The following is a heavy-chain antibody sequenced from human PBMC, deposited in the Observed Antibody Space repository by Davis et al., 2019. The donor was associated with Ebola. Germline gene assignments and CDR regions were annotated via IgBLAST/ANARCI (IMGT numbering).Heavy chain of an antibody. D-gene: IGHD3-10*01. V-gene: IGHV5-51*01. CDR1: GYRPTSYW. Sequence: GESLNISCKGSGYRPTSYWIGWVRQMPGKGLEWTGIIYPGDSDTRYSPSFQGQVTISADKSISAAYLPWSSLKASDTAMYYCARRSGISMVQGDNGMDVWGQGTTVTVSS. CDR3: ARRSGISMVQGDNGMDV. J-gene: IGHJ6*02. CDR2: IYPGDSDT.